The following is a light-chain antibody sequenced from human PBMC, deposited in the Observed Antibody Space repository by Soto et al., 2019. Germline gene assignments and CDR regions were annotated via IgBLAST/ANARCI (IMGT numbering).Light chain of an antibody. CDR1: SSDIGGYDH. CDR2: EVT. CDR3: GSFAGPVWV. Sequence: QSALTQPPSASGSPGQSVTISCTGTSSDIGGYDHVSWYRQDPGKAPKVMIYEVTKRPSGVPDRFSGSKAGNTASLTVFGLQAEDDANYYCGSFAGPVWVFGGGTKLTVL. J-gene: IGLJ3*02. V-gene: IGLV2-8*01.